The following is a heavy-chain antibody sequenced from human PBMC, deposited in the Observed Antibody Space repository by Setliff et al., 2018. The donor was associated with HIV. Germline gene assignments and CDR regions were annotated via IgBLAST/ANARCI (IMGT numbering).Heavy chain of an antibody. CDR3: ARDSRDIVVVIAPEPEPYYYYGMDV. CDR1: GDTFNNYA. J-gene: IGHJ6*04. Sequence: SVKVSCKASGDTFNNYAISWVRQAPGQGLEWMGGIIPIFGTANYAQKFQGRVTITADESTSTAYMELSSLRSEDTAVYYCARDSRDIVVVIAPEPEPYYYYGMDVWGEGTTVTVSS. V-gene: IGHV1-69*13. D-gene: IGHD2-15*01. CDR2: IIPIFGTA.